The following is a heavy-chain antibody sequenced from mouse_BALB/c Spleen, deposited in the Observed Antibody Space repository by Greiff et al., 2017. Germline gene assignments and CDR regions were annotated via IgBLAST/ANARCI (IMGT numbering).Heavy chain of an antibody. CDR1: GYTFTSYY. J-gene: IGHJ4*01. V-gene: IGHV1S81*02. CDR3: TRGRGNYAMDY. CDR2: INPSNGGT. Sequence: VQLQQSGAELVKPGASVKLSFKASGYTFTSYYMYWVKQRPGQGLEWIGEINPSNGGTNFNEKFKSKATLTVDKSSSTAYMQLSSLTSEDSAVYYCTRGRGNYAMDYWGQGTSGTVSS.